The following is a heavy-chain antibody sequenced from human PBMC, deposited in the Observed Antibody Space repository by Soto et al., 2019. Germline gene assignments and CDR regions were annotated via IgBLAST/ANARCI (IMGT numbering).Heavy chain of an antibody. CDR1: GGTLSGYA. CDR3: ASSRGYGDY. V-gene: IGHV1-69*01. J-gene: IGHJ4*02. D-gene: IGHD5-18*01. Sequence: APVKGSCQGSGGTLSGYAIRWVRQAPGQGLEWMGGIIPIFGTANYAQKFQGRVTITADESTSTAYMELSSLRSEDTAVYYCASSRGYGDYWGQGTLVTVSS. CDR2: IIPIFGTA.